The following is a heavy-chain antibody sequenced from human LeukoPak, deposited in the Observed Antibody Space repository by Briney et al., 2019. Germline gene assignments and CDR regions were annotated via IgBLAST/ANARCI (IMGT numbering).Heavy chain of an antibody. CDR2: ISGSGGST. CDR1: GFTFSSYG. J-gene: IGHJ6*03. CDR3: ARVGIGDQYCSGGSCYPITYYYYYYMDV. D-gene: IGHD2-15*01. V-gene: IGHV3-23*01. Sequence: GGSLRLSCAASGFTFSSYGMSWVRQAPGKGLEWVSAISGSGGSTYYADSVKGRFTISRDNSKNTLYLQMNSLRAEDTAVYYCARVGIGDQYCSGGSCYPITYYYYYYMDVWGKGTTVTISS.